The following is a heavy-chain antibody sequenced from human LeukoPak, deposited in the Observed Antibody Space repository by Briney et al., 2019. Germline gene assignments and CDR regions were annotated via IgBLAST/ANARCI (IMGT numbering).Heavy chain of an antibody. CDR3: ARDVRGIVGMDYFDY. J-gene: IGHJ4*02. CDR2: ISAYNGNT. CDR1: GYXFISYG. Sequence: ASVKVSCKSSGYXFISYGISWVRQAPGQGLKWMGCISAYNGNTKYAQKLQGRVTMTTDTSTSTAYMELRSLRSDDTAVYYCARDVRGIVGMDYFDYWGQGTLVTVSS. V-gene: IGHV1-18*01. D-gene: IGHD3-22*01.